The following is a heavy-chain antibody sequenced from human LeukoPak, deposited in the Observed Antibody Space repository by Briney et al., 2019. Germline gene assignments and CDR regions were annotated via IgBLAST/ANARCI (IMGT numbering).Heavy chain of an antibody. Sequence: GGTLRLSCVASGFIFSRYAMHWLRQAPGKGLEWVAVVAYDGSNKYPADSLKGRFTISRDNSKNTLFLEMNSLRPEDTAVYYCAKYAGAGAYDRHNEFDSWGQGTLVTVSS. CDR3: AKYAGAGAYDRHNEFDS. V-gene: IGHV3-30*18. D-gene: IGHD3-22*01. CDR1: GFIFSRYA. J-gene: IGHJ4*02. CDR2: VAYDGSNK.